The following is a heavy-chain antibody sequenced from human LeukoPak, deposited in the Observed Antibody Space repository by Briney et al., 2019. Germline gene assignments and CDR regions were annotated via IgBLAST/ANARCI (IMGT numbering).Heavy chain of an antibody. Sequence: PGRSLRLSCAASGFTFSSYGMHWVRQAPGKGLEWVALISYDGSNKYYADSVKGRFTISRDNSKNTLYLQMDSLRAEDTAIYYCAKDTSLDYADYWGQGTLVTVSS. V-gene: IGHV3-30*18. J-gene: IGHJ4*02. CDR3: AKDTSLDYADY. CDR1: GFTFSSYG. CDR2: ISYDGSNK.